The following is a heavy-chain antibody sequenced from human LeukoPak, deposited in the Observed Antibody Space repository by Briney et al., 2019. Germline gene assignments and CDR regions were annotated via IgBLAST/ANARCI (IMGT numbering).Heavy chain of an antibody. CDR2: IYYSGST. J-gene: IGHJ4*02. D-gene: IGHD3-16*01. CDR1: GGSISSYY. CDR3: ARAFTITFGGAYYFDY. Sequence: SETLSLTCTVSGGSISSYYWSWIRQPPGKGLEWIGYIYYSGSTNYNPSLKSRVTISVDTSKNQFSLKLGSVTAADTAVYYCARAFTITFGGAYYFDYWGQGTLVTVSS. V-gene: IGHV4-59*01.